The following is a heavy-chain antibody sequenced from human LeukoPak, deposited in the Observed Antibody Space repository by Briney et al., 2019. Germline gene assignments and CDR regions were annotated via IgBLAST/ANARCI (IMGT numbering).Heavy chain of an antibody. Sequence: PGRSLRLSCAASGFTFSSYAMHWVRQAPGKGLEWVAVISYDGSNKYYADSVKGRFTISRDNSKSTLYLQMNSLRAEDTAVYYCARARGGSGWYSPPEFDPWGQGTLVTVSS. CDR1: GFTFSSYA. CDR2: ISYDGSNK. CDR3: ARARGGSGWYSPPEFDP. D-gene: IGHD6-19*01. J-gene: IGHJ5*02. V-gene: IGHV3-30*04.